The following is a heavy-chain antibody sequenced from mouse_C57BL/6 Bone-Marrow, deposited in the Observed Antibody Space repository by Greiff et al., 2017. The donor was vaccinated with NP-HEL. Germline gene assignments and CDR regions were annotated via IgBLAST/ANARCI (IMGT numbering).Heavy chain of an antibody. J-gene: IGHJ1*03. D-gene: IGHD1-1*01. CDR1: GFNIKDDY. Sequence: EVKLMASGAELVRPGASVKLSCTASGFNIKDDYMHWVKQRPEQGLEWIGWIDPENGDTEYASKFQGKATITADTSSNTAYLQLSSLTSEDTAVYYCTTDYYGSSHWYFDVWGTGTTVTVSS. CDR3: TTDYYGSSHWYFDV. CDR2: IDPENGDT. V-gene: IGHV14-4*01.